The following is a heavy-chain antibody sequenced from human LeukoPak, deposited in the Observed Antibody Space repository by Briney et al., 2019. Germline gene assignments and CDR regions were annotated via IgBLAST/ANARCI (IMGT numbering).Heavy chain of an antibody. J-gene: IGHJ5*02. CDR1: GASFSGYY. CDR2: INHSGST. D-gene: IGHD3-3*01. V-gene: IGHV4-34*01. CDR3: ARRNSRITIFGVVNGYNWFDP. Sequence: SETLSLTCAVYGASFSGYYWSWIHQPPGKGLEWIGEINHSGSTNYNPSLKSRVTISVDTSKNQFSLKLSSVTAADTAVYYCARRNSRITIFGVVNGYNWFDPWGQGTLVTVSS.